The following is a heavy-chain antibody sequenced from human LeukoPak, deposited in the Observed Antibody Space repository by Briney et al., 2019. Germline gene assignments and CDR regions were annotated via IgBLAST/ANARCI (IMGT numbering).Heavy chain of an antibody. V-gene: IGHV3-33*01. CDR1: GFTFSSYG. D-gene: IGHD3-10*01. CDR3: ARYGSGSTIDY. J-gene: IGHJ4*02. Sequence: QPGGSLRLSCAASGFTFSSYGMHWVRQAPGKGLEWVADIWYDGSNKYYADSVKGRFTISRDNSKNTLYLQMNSLRAEDTAVYYCARYGSGSTIDYWGQGTLVTVSS. CDR2: IWYDGSNK.